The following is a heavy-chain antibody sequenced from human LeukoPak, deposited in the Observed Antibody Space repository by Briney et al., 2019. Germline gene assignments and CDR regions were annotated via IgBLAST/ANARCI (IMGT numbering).Heavy chain of an antibody. CDR2: TYYSGST. CDR3: ARQDYYDSSGYYYAHAFDI. Sequence: PSETLSLTCTVSGGSISSGDYYWSWIRQPPGKGLEWIGYTYYSGSTYYNPSLKSRVTISVDTSKNQFSLKLSSVTAADTAVYYCARQDYYDSSGYYYAHAFDIWGQGTMVTVSS. J-gene: IGHJ3*02. CDR1: GGSISSGDYY. V-gene: IGHV4-30-4*01. D-gene: IGHD3-22*01.